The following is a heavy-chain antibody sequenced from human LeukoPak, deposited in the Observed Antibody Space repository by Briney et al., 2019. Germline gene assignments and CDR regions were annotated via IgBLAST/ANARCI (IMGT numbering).Heavy chain of an antibody. D-gene: IGHD3-10*01. CDR3: ARGIMVRGRRGYYYMDV. J-gene: IGHJ6*03. Sequence: ASGKVSCKASGYTFTSCDINWDRQATGQGLEWMGWMNPNSGNTGYAQKFQGRVTMTRNTSISTAYMELSSLRSEDTAVYYCARGIMVRGRRGYYYMDVWGKGTTVTISS. V-gene: IGHV1-8*01. CDR2: MNPNSGNT. CDR1: GYTFTSCD.